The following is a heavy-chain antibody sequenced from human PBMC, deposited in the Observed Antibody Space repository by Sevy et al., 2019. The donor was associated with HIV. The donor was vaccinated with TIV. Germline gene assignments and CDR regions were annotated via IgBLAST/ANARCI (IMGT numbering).Heavy chain of an antibody. V-gene: IGHV1-2*06. Sequence: ASVKVSCKTTGYIFSDYNMHWVRQAPGQGLEWMALINPNSGVTIYAQKFRGRVSLTRDTSMSTAYMELSALTSDDTAVYYCVREDINAPRTLLSFDIWGLGTMVTVSS. CDR2: INPNSGVT. CDR3: VREDINAPRTLLSFDI. CDR1: GYIFSDYN. J-gene: IGHJ3*02. D-gene: IGHD3-3*01.